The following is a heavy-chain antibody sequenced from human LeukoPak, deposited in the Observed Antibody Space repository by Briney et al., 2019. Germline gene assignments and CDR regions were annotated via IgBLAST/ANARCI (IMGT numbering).Heavy chain of an antibody. Sequence: GGSLRLSCSTSGFTFNSHGFHWVRQAPGKGLEWVPAISDDGLHTIYIDSVKGRFTISRDDSKNAVSLQMTSLRSEDTAMYYCARRHLRGNTLRGGHHLDPWGLGTLVAVSS. D-gene: IGHD1-14*01. CDR2: ISDDGLHT. CDR1: GFTFNSHG. V-gene: IGHV3-30*03. CDR3: ARRHLRGNTLRGGHHLDP. J-gene: IGHJ5*02.